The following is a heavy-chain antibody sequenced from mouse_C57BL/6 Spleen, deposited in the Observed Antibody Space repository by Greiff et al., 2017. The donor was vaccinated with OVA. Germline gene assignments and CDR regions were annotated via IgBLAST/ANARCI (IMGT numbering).Heavy chain of an antibody. CDR2: IYPGDGDT. D-gene: IGHD3-1*01. CDR3: ARQPSGYAMDC. Sequence: QVQLQQSGAELVKPGASVKISCKASGYAFSSYWMNWVKQRSGKGLEWIGQIYPGDGDTNYNGKLKGKATLTSDKSSSTAYMQVSSLTSADSAVYFGARQPSGYAMDCWGQRTSVTISS. J-gene: IGHJ4*01. CDR1: GYAFSSYW. V-gene: IGHV1-80*01.